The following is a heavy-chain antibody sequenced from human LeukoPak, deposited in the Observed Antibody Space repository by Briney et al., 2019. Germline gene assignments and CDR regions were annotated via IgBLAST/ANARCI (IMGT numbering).Heavy chain of an antibody. CDR3: ASASSYDILTGPLPAY. CDR2: IYNGGST. D-gene: IGHD3-9*01. CDR1: GFTVSSNY. J-gene: IGHJ4*02. Sequence: GGSLRLSCAVSGFTVSSNYMSWVRQAPGKGLEWVSVIYNGGSTYYADSVKGRFTISRDNSKNTLYLQMNSLRAEDTVVYYCASASSYDILTGPLPAYWGQGTLVTVSS. V-gene: IGHV3-66*01.